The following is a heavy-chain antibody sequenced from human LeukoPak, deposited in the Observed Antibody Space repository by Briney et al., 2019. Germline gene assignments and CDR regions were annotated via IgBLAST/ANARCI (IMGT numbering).Heavy chain of an antibody. J-gene: IGHJ4*02. D-gene: IGHD3-22*01. CDR3: AKVTGSGYLSEIDY. CDR2: ISGSGGST. V-gene: IGHV3-23*01. Sequence: HPGGSLRLSCAASGFTFSRHAMSWVRQAPGKGLEWVPAISGSGGSTYYADSVKGRFTISRDNSKNTLYLQMNSLRDDDTAAYYCAKVTGSGYLSEIDYWGQGTLVTVTS. CDR1: GFTFSRHA.